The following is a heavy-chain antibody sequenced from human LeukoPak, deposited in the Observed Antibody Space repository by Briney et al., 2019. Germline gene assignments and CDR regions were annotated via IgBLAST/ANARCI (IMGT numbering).Heavy chain of an antibody. D-gene: IGHD3-10*01. V-gene: IGHV4-39*01. J-gene: IGHJ5*02. CDR3: ARAAITMVRGTYRGNWFDP. CDR2: IYYSGST. Sequence: WETLSLTCTVSGGSISSRSYYWGWIRQPPGKGLEWIGIIYYSGSTYSNPSLRSRVTISVDTSKNQFSLKLSSVTAADTAVYYCARAAITMVRGTYRGNWFDPWGQGTLVTVSS. CDR1: GGSISSRSYY.